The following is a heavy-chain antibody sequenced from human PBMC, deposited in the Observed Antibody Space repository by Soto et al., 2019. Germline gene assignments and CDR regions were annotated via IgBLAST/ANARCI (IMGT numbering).Heavy chain of an antibody. J-gene: IGHJ4*02. Sequence: PSETLSLTCTVSGGSISSSSYYWGWIRQPPGKGLEWIGSIYYSGSTYYNPSLKSRVTISVDTSKNQFSLKLSSVTAADTAVYYCARRKGGAKWSIPGDFDYWGQGTLVTVSS. CDR3: ARRKGGAKWSIPGDFDY. CDR1: GGSISSSSYY. D-gene: IGHD6-6*01. CDR2: IYYSGST. V-gene: IGHV4-39*01.